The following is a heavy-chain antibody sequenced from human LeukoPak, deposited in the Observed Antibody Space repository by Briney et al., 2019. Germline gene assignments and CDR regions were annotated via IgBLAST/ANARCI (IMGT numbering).Heavy chain of an antibody. Sequence: GGSLRLSCAASGFTFSSYGMHWVRQAPGKGLEWVAVISSDGSNEYYADSVKGRFTISRDNSKNTLCLQMNSPRAEDTAVYYCAKDRGYCSGGSCYYFDYWGQGTLVTVSS. J-gene: IGHJ4*02. V-gene: IGHV3-30*18. CDR3: AKDRGYCSGGSCYYFDY. D-gene: IGHD2-15*01. CDR2: ISSDGSNE. CDR1: GFTFSSYG.